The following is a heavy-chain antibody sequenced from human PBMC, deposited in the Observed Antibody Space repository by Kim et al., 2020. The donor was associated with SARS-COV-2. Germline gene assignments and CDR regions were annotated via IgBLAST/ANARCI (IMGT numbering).Heavy chain of an antibody. CDR3: ARGLTRYYYGSGSYPAYYFDY. Sequence: SVKVSCKASGGTFSSYTISWVRQAPGQGLEWMGRIIPILGIANYAQKFQGRVTITADKSTSTAYMELSSLRSEDTAVYYCARGLTRYYYGSGSYPAYYFDYWGQGTLVTVSS. CDR1: GGTFSSYT. J-gene: IGHJ4*02. D-gene: IGHD3-10*01. CDR2: IIPILGIA. V-gene: IGHV1-69*02.